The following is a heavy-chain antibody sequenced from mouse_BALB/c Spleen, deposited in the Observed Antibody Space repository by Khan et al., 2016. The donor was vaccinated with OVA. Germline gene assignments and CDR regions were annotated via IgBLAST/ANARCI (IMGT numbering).Heavy chain of an antibody. V-gene: IGHV1S135*01. J-gene: IGHJ3*01. CDR1: GYSFTTYY. Sequence: EVQLQESGPELMKSGTSVKISCKASGYSFTTYYIHWVIQTHGKSLEWIGYIDPFSGGTTYNQKFKGKATLTVDKSSSTAYIHLSNLTSEDSAVYYCTRHGYVAWFTYWGQGTLVTVSA. CDR2: IDPFSGGT. D-gene: IGHD2-2*01. CDR3: TRHGYVAWFTY.